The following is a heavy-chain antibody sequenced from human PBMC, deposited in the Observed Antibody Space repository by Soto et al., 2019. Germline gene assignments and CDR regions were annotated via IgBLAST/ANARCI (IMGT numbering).Heavy chain of an antibody. V-gene: IGHV4-59*01. Sequence: SETLSLTCTVSGGSIGSYHWSWVRQPPGKGLEWIASVYYTGTTNYNPSLGSRVTISIDAPGNRFSMEITSVTAADTAIYYCARDTVLTGMFDFWGQGTMVTVYS. J-gene: IGHJ4*02. CDR2: VYYTGTT. CDR3: ARDTVLTGMFDF. CDR1: GGSIGSYH. D-gene: IGHD4-17*01.